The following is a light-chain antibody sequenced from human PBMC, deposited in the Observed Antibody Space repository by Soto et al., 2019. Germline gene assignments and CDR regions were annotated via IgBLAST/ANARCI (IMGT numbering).Light chain of an antibody. V-gene: IGKV3-11*01. Sequence: MVLTQCPATLSLSPGERATLSCRASQSVSSYLAWYQQKPGQAPRLLIYDASNRATGIPARFSGIGSGTFFTLTISSIAPEDFAVYYCQQRSNWPTFGQGTKVDIK. CDR2: DAS. CDR1: QSVSSY. CDR3: QQRSNWPT. J-gene: IGKJ1*01.